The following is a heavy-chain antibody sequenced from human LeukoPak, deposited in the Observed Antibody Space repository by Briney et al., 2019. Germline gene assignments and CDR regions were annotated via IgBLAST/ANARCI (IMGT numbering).Heavy chain of an antibody. V-gene: IGHV6-1*01. J-gene: IGHJ4*02. CDR3: AREGSDGYLFDY. CDR1: GDSFSSNSAT. Sequence: SQTLSLTFAISGDSFSSNSATWDWIRQSPSKGLDWLGRTYYRSKWYYDYAVSVKSRVTINPDTSKNQFSLQLNSVTPEDTALYYCAREGSDGYLFDYWGQGSLVIVSS. CDR2: TYYRSKWYY. D-gene: IGHD3-16*01.